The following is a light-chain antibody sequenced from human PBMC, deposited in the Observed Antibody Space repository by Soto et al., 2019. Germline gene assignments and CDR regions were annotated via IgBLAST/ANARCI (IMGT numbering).Light chain of an antibody. CDR1: QGISSY. V-gene: IGKV1-9*01. CDR2: AAS. J-gene: IGKJ5*01. Sequence: IQLTQSPSSLSASVGDRFTITCRASQGISSYLAWYQQKPGKAPKLLIYAASTLQSGVPSRFSGSGSGTDFTLTISSLQPEDFATYYCQQLNSYSITFGQGTRLEIK. CDR3: QQLNSYSIT.